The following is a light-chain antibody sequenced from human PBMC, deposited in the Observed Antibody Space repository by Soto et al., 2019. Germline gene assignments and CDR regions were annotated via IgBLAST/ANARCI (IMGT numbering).Light chain of an antibody. J-gene: IGLJ1*01. CDR3: SSYTTSSTPVYV. CDR1: KSDIGVYDF. V-gene: IGLV2-8*01. Sequence: QSVLTQPPSASGSPGQSVTISCTGTKSDIGVYDFVSWYQHHPGKAPRLIIYEVVQRPSGVPDRFSGSKSGNTASLTVSGLQAEDEADYYCSSYTTSSTPVYVFGTGTKVTVL. CDR2: EVV.